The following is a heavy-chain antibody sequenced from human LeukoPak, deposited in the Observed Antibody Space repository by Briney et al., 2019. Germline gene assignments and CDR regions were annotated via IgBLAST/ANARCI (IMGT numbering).Heavy chain of an antibody. CDR2: IYYSGST. V-gene: IGHV4-39*07. CDR3: ARDVTVVTPGYYYYYGMDV. Sequence: SETLSLTFTVSGGSISSSSYYWGWIRQPPGKGLEWIGSIYYSGSTYYNPSLKSRVTISVDTSKNQFSLKLSSVTAADTAVYYCARDVTVVTPGYYYYYGMDVWGQGTTVTVSS. J-gene: IGHJ6*02. D-gene: IGHD4-23*01. CDR1: GGSISSSSYY.